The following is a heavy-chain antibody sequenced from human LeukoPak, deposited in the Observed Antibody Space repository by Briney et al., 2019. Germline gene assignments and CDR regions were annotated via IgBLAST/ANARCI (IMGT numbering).Heavy chain of an antibody. CDR2: ISGSGGST. CDR3: AKELMPNYYDSSGYYPFDY. D-gene: IGHD3-22*01. CDR1: GFTFSSYA. V-gene: IGHV3-23*01. Sequence: GGSLRLSCAASGFTFSSYAMSWVRQAPGKGLEWVSAISGSGGSTYYADSVKGRFTISRDNSKNTLYLQMNSLRAEDTAVYYCAKELMPNYYDSSGYYPFDYWGQGTPVTVAS. J-gene: IGHJ4*02.